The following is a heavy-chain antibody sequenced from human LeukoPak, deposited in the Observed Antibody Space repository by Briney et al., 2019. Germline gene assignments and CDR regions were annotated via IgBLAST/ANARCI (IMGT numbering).Heavy chain of an antibody. CDR2: INHSGST. V-gene: IGHV4-34*01. Sequence: SETLSLTCAVYGGSFSGYYWSWIRQPPGKGLVWIGEINHSGSTNYNPSLKSRVTIPLDTSNNLFSLRLSSVTAADTAIYYCARDGAGRSFYYWGQGTLVTVSS. J-gene: IGHJ4*02. CDR1: GGSFSGYY. D-gene: IGHD5-24*01. CDR3: ARDGAGRSFYY.